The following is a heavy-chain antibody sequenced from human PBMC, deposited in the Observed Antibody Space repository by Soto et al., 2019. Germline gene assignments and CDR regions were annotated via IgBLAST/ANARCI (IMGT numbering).Heavy chain of an antibody. V-gene: IGHV1-2*06. Sequence: QVQLVQSGAEVKKPGDSVTVSCKASGYTFSDYYLHWVRQAPGQGPEWMGRINPNSGDTKFAQKFQGRVTMTRDTSVRTAFMELNWLKPDDTAVYYCARESGGATATLDYYYFYMDVWGQGTTVTVSS. CDR1: GYTFSDYY. CDR2: INPNSGDT. J-gene: IGHJ6*03. CDR3: ARESGGATATLDYYYFYMDV. D-gene: IGHD5-12*01.